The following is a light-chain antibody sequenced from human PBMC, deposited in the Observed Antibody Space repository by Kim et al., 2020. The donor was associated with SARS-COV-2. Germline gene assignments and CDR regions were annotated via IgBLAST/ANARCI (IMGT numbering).Light chain of an antibody. CDR2: DVI. V-gene: IGLV2-14*04. J-gene: IGLJ2*01. CDR1: SRDVGGSDY. Sequence: GQSITISCSGTSRDVGGSDYVSWYQQHPGKAPKLMIYDVIKRPSRVSHRFSGSRSGNTASLTISGLQAEDEADYYCSSYTSVSTLIFGGGTKVTVL. CDR3: SSYTSVSTLI.